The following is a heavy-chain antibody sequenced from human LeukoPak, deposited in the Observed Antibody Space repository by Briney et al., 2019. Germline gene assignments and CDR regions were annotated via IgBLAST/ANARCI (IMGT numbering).Heavy chain of an antibody. J-gene: IGHJ4*02. CDR3: AKVNITTRPYDY. CDR2: ISGSGGST. CDR1: GFTFSTYA. Sequence: AGGSLRLSCAASGFTFSTYAMSWVRQAAGKGLEWVSLISGSGGSTYYADSLKGRFTISRDNSKNTLYLQMNSLRAEDTAVYYCAKVNITTRPYDYWGQGTLVTVSS. D-gene: IGHD6-6*01. V-gene: IGHV3-23*01.